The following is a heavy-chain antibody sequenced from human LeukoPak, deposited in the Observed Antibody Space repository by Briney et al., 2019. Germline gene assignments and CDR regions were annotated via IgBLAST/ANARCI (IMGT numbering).Heavy chain of an antibody. CDR1: GYTFTSYG. CDR3: ARDNLAAIAGWGLDY. CDR2: ISAYNGNT. D-gene: IGHD2-15*01. Sequence: GASVKVSFKASGYTFTSYGISWVRQAPGQGLEWMGWISAYNGNTYYAPNLQGRVTMTTDTSTSTAYMELRSLRSDDMAVYYRARDNLAAIAGWGLDYWGQGTLVTVSS. V-gene: IGHV1-18*03. J-gene: IGHJ4*02.